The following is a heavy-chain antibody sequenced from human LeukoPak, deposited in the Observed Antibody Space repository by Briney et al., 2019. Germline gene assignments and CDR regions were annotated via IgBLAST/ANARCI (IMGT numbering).Heavy chain of an antibody. V-gene: IGHV5-51*01. Sequence: GESLKISCKGSGYSFATYWIAWVRQMPGKGLEWMGIIYPGDSDTRYSPSFEGQVTISADKSISTAYLQWNSLKASDTAMYYCARRHEYGDYHDAVDIWGQGTMVTVSS. CDR3: ARRHEYGDYHDAVDI. CDR1: GYSFATYW. D-gene: IGHD4-17*01. CDR2: IYPGDSDT. J-gene: IGHJ3*02.